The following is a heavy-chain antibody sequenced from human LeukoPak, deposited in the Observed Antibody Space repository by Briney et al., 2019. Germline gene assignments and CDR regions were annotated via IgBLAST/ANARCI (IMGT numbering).Heavy chain of an antibody. D-gene: IGHD4-17*01. Sequence: GGSLRLSCAASGFTFSSYAMSWVRQAPGKGLEWVSAISGSGGSTYYADSVKGRFTISRDNSKNTLYLQMNNLRAEDTAIYYCARCRGLLDPFDYWGQGALVTVSS. CDR2: ISGSGGST. V-gene: IGHV3-23*01. J-gene: IGHJ4*02. CDR3: ARCRGLLDPFDY. CDR1: GFTFSSYA.